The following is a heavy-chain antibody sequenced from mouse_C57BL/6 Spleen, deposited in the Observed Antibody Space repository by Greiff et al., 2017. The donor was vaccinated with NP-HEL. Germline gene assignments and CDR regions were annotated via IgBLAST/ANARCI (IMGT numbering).Heavy chain of an antibody. J-gene: IGHJ3*01. CDR3: ARIDYGSPWFAY. CDR1: GYTFTSYG. V-gene: IGHV1-81*01. CDR2: IYPRSGNT. D-gene: IGHD1-1*01. Sequence: VQLKESGAELARPGASVKLSCKASGYTFTSYGISWVKQRTGQGLEWIGEIYPRSGNTYYNEKFKGKATLTADKSSSTAYMELRSLTSEDSAVYFCARIDYGSPWFAYWGQGTLVTVSA.